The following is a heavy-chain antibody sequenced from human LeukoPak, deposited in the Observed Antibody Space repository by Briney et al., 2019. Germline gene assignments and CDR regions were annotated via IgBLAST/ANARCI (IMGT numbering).Heavy chain of an antibody. CDR1: GFTFSSQA. CDR3: AKDRDDYVWGSYLGAFDI. CDR2: ISGSGGST. D-gene: IGHD3-16*01. V-gene: IGHV3-23*01. J-gene: IGHJ3*02. Sequence: GGSLRLSCAASGFTFSSQAMSWVRQAPGKGLEWVSAISGSGGSTYYADSVKGRFTISRDNSKNTLYLQMNSLRAEDTAVFYCAKDRDDYVWGSYLGAFDIWGQGTMVTVSS.